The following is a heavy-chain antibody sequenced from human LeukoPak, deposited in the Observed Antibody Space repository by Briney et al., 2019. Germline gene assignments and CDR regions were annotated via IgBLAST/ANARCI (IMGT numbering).Heavy chain of an antibody. V-gene: IGHV3-48*04. D-gene: IGHD6-13*01. CDR1: GFTFNWYS. J-gene: IGHJ3*02. Sequence: GGSLRLSCAASGFTFNWYSMNWVRQAPGKGLEWVSYISDSSSTIYDADSVKGRFTISRDNAKNSLYLQMNSLRAEDTAVYYCARDPLILIPGYSSSWPDAFDIWGQGTMVTVSS. CDR3: ARDPLILIPGYSSSWPDAFDI. CDR2: ISDSSSTI.